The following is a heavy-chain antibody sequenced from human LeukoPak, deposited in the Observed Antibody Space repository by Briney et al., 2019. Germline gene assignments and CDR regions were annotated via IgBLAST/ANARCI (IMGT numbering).Heavy chain of an antibody. Sequence: ASVKVSCKASGYTFTSYGISWVRQAPGQGLEWMGWISAYNGNTNYAQKLQGRVTKTTDTSTSTAYMELRSLRSDDTAVYYCARDALTYYYDSSGYSTYYFDYWGQGTLVTVSS. V-gene: IGHV1-18*01. CDR3: ARDALTYYYDSSGYSTYYFDY. J-gene: IGHJ4*02. CDR2: ISAYNGNT. D-gene: IGHD3-22*01. CDR1: GYTFTSYG.